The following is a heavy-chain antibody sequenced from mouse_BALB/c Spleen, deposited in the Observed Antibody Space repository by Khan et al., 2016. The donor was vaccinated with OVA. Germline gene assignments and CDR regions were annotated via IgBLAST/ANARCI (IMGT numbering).Heavy chain of an antibody. Sequence: EVQLQESGPGLVKPSQSLSLSCSVTAYSITSGYFWNWIRQFPGNKLEWMGYIRYDGNSNYNPSLKNRISITRDTSRNQFFLKLIYVNPEDTATYFWARGGSSGPAWFAYWGQGTRVTVSA. V-gene: IGHV3-6*02. D-gene: IGHD3-1*01. CDR2: IRYDGNS. J-gene: IGHJ3*01. CDR3: ARGGSSGPAWFAY. CDR1: AYSITSGYF.